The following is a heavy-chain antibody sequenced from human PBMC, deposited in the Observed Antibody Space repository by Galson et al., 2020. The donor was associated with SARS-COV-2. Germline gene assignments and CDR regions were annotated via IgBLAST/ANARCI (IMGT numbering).Heavy chain of an antibody. J-gene: IGHJ2*01. V-gene: IGHV3-21*01. CDR3: ARAVGAAVVYYWYFDL. CDR1: GLTFNKYT. Sequence: KIGESLKISCAASGLTFNKYTMNWVRQAPGKGPEWLSSMSSRCSQIYYAAPVRGRFTISKDDARNSLFLQMNSLRIDDTAVYYCARAVGAAVVYYWYFDLWGRGTLVTVSS. CDR2: MSSRCSQI. D-gene: IGHD1-26*01.